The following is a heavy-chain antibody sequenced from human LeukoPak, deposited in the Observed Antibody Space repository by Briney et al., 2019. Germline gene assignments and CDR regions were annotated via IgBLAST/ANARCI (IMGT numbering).Heavy chain of an antibody. J-gene: IGHJ5*02. CDR1: GDSVSSNSAA. D-gene: IGHD1-1*01. Sequence: SQTLSLTCAISGDSVSSNSAAWNWIRQSPSRGLEWLGRTYYRFKWYNDYAVSVKSRITINPDTSKNQFSLQLNSVTPEDTAVYYCARAEGAGHKLERRFWFDPWGQGTLVTVSS. V-gene: IGHV6-1*01. CDR3: ARAEGAGHKLERRFWFDP. CDR2: TYYRFKWYN.